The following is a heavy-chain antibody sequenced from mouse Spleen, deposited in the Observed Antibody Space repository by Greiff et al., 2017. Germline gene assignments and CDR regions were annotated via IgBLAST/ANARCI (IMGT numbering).Heavy chain of an antibody. V-gene: IGHV14-2*01. CDR1: GFNIKDYY. CDR2: IDPEDGET. J-gene: IGHJ3*01. CDR3: AQTGSWFAY. Sequence: VQLQQSGAELVKPGASVKLSCTAPGFNIKDYYMHWVKQRTEQGLEWIGRIDPEDGETKYAPKFQGKATITADTSSNTAYLQLSSLTSEDTAVYYCAQTGSWFAYWGQGTLVTVSA.